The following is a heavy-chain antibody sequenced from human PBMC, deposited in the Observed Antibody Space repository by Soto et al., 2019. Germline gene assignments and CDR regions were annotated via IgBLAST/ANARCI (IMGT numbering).Heavy chain of an antibody. Sequence: QAQLVQSGSEVKRPGASVKVYCKSSDNTFTYYGMNWVRQTPGQGLEWLGWISGYNAKTRDAPKFQDRVTTTADTSTTTAFREVRSLTSDDSGTYFCAATGGQSFGLDVWGQGTTVTVSS. D-gene: IGHD2-8*02. CDR2: ISGYNAKT. V-gene: IGHV1-18*04. CDR1: DNTFTYYG. CDR3: AATGGQSFGLDV. J-gene: IGHJ6*02.